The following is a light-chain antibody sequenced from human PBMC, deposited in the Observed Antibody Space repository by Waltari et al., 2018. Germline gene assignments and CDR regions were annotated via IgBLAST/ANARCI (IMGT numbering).Light chain of an antibody. CDR2: DVN. CDR1: SSDVGGYNY. J-gene: IGLJ1*01. Sequence: QSALTQPRSVSGSLGQTVTISCTGTSSDVGGYNYVSWYQHHPDKAPRLIIYDVNPRPSGVPVRFSGSKSGYTASLTVSGLQAEDEADYYCCSYAGTYIHYVFGTGTKVTVL. CDR3: CSYAGTYIHYV. V-gene: IGLV2-11*01.